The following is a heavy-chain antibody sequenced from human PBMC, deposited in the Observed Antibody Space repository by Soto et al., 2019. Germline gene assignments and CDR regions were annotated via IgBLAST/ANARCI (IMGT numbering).Heavy chain of an antibody. CDR3: TTDRRVYYDSSGYYKISAFDI. J-gene: IGHJ3*02. V-gene: IGHV3-15*01. CDR2: IKSTTDGGTT. D-gene: IGHD3-22*01. Sequence: PGGSLRLSCAASGLTFSKPWMSWVRRAPGKGLEWVGRIKSTTDGGTTDYAAPVKGRFTISRDDSKNTLYLQMNSLKTEDTAVYYCTTDRRVYYDSSGYYKISAFDIWGQGTMVTVSS. CDR1: GLTFSKPW.